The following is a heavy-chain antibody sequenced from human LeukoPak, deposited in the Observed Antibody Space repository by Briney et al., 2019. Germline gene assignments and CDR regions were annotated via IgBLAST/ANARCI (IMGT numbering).Heavy chain of an antibody. V-gene: IGHV3-9*01. CDR3: AKGIGHDSSGCLPDY. Sequence: PGGSLRLSCAASGFTFDDYAMHWVRHAPGKGLEWVSGISWSSGSIRYADSVKGRFTISRDNAKNSLYLQMNSLRAQDTALYYCAKGIGHDSSGCLPDYWGEGTLVTASS. CDR2: ISWSSGSI. D-gene: IGHD3-22*01. J-gene: IGHJ4*02. CDR1: GFTFDDYA.